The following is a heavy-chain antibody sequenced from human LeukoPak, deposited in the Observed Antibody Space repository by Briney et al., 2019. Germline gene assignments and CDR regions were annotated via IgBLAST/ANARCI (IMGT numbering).Heavy chain of an antibody. Sequence: PSETLSLTCTVSGGSISSSSYYWGWIRQPPGKGLEWIGSIYYSGSTYYNPSLKSRVTISVDTSKNQFSLKLRSVTAADTAVYYCARAEAVAWFDPWGQGTLVTVSS. J-gene: IGHJ5*02. V-gene: IGHV4-39*07. CDR3: ARAEAVAWFDP. CDR2: IYYSGST. CDR1: GGSISSSSYY. D-gene: IGHD6-19*01.